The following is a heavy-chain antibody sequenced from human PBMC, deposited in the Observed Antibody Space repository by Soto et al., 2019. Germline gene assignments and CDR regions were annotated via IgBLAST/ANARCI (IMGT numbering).Heavy chain of an antibody. CDR3: AKDYYDFWSGYFERAHIKNYGMDV. CDR1: GFTFSSYA. V-gene: IGHV3-23*01. CDR2: ISGSGGGT. Sequence: EVQLLESGGGLVQPGGSLRLSCAASGFTFSSYAMSWVRQAPGKGLEWVSAISGSGGGTYYADSVKGRFTISRDNSKNTLYLQMNSLRDEDTAVYYCAKDYYDFWSGYFERAHIKNYGMDVWGQGTTVTVSS. J-gene: IGHJ6*02. D-gene: IGHD3-3*01.